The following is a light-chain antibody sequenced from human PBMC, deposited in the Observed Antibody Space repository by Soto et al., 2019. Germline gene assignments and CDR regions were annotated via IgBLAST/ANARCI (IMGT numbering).Light chain of an antibody. CDR2: GAS. V-gene: IGKV3D-11*01. J-gene: IGKJ4*01. Sequence: EIVLTQSPATLSSFPGDRVTLSCRASQAVNTRLAWYQHRPGQAPRLLIYGASTRATGIPDRFSGSGSGTDFTLTISSLEPEDFAVYYCQQRSNWLTFGGGTKVDIK. CDR1: QAVNTR. CDR3: QQRSNWLT.